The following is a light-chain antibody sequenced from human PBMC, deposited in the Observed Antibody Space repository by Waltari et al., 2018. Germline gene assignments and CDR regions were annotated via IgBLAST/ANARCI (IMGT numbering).Light chain of an antibody. CDR2: EVN. J-gene: IGLJ2*01. CDR3: CSYARAGTLL. CDR1: YNEVATYNI. V-gene: IGLV2-23*02. Sequence: QSALTQPAPVPGSPGQSTPTPSSGHYNEVATYNIVSWYQHSPGKAPNLLIYEVNRRPSGVSNLFSGSKSGNTASLTISGLQAEDEADYYCCSYARAGTLLFGGGTKLTVL.